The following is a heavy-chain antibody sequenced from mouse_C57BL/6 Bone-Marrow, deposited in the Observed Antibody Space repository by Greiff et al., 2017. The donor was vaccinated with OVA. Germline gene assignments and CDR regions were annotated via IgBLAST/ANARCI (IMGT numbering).Heavy chain of an antibody. CDR3: ATGSSYTAWFAY. V-gene: IGHV1-19*01. D-gene: IGHD1-1*01. CDR1: GYTFTDYY. Sequence: EVQLQQSGPVLVKPGASVKMSCKASGYTFTDYYMNWVKQSHGKSLEWIGVINPYNGGTSSNQKFKGKSTLTVDKSSSTAYMELNSLTSEDSAVYYGATGSSYTAWFAYWGQGTLVTVSA. CDR2: INPYNGGT. J-gene: IGHJ3*01.